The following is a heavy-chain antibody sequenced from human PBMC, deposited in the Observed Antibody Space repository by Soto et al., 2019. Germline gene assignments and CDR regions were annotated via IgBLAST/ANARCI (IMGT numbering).Heavy chain of an antibody. D-gene: IGHD2-21*02. Sequence: SWIRQHPGKGLEWMGRIDPSDSYTNYSPSFQGHVTISADKSISTAYLQWSSLKASDTAMYYCASGGVTTGYYYGMDVWGQGTTVTVSS. V-gene: IGHV5-10-1*01. J-gene: IGHJ6*02. CDR2: IDPSDSYT. CDR3: ASGGVTTGYYYGMDV.